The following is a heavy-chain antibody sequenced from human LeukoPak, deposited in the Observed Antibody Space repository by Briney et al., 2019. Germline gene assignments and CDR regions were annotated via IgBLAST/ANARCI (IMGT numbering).Heavy chain of an antibody. CDR2: INWNGGST. D-gene: IGHD3-10*02. V-gene: IGHV3-20*04. CDR3: AELGITMIGGV. Sequence: PGGSLRLSCVASGFTFDDYGMIWVRQAPGKGLKWVSGINWNGGSTDYADSVKGRFTISRDNAKNSLYLQMNSLRAEDTAVYYCAELGITMIGGVWGKGTTVTISS. CDR1: GFTFDDYG. J-gene: IGHJ6*04.